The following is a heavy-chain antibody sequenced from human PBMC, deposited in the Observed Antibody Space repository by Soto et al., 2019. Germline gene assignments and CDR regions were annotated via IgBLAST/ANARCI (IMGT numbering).Heavy chain of an antibody. D-gene: IGHD6-19*01. V-gene: IGHV1-2*04. CDR2: INPNSGGT. CDR3: ARDREQWLVRYFQH. J-gene: IGHJ1*01. Sequence: ASVKVSCKASGYTFTGYYMHWVRQAPGQGLEWMGWINPNSGGTNYAQKFQGWVTMTRDTSMSTAYMELSRLRSDDTAVYYCARDREQWLVRYFQHWGQGTLVTVS. CDR1: GYTFTGYY.